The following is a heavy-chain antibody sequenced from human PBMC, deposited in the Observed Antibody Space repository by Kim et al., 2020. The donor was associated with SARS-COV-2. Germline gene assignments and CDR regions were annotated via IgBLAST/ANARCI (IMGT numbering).Heavy chain of an antibody. V-gene: IGHV4-59*13. CDR2: IYYSGST. J-gene: IGHJ2*01. Sequence: SETLPLTCTVSGGSISSYYWSWIRQPPGKGLEWIGYIYYSGSTNYNPSLKSRVTISVDTSKNQFSLKLSSVTAADTAVYYCAREWDSGSGWYRRYFDLWGRGTLVTVSS. CDR3: AREWDSGSGWYRRYFDL. CDR1: GGSISSYY. D-gene: IGHD6-19*01.